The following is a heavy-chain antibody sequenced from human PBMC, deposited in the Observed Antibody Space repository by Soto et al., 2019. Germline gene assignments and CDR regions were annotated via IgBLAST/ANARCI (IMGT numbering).Heavy chain of an antibody. J-gene: IGHJ4*02. Sequence: QVQLVESGGGVVQPVRSLRLSCTASGFTLSSHAMHWVRQAPGKGLEWVAITSYDGSNKYHADSVKGRVTISRDNSKNTLSLQMNSLRAEDTAVYYCAREMGYCISTSCPFDYWGQGTLVTVSS. CDR1: GFTLSSHA. V-gene: IGHV3-30-3*01. CDR2: TSYDGSNK. D-gene: IGHD2-2*01. CDR3: AREMGYCISTSCPFDY.